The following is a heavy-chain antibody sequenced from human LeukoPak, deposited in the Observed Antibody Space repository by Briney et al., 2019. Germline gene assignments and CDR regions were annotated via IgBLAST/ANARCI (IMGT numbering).Heavy chain of an antibody. CDR2: IYPGDSDT. CDR1: GYSFTSYW. D-gene: IGHD3-22*01. Sequence: GESLKISRKGSGYSFTSYWIGWVRQMPGKGLEWMGIIYPGDSDTRYSPSFQGQVTISADKSISTAYLQWSSLKASDTAMYYCARLVPYYYDSSGYYGEFDYWGQGTLVTVSS. CDR3: ARLVPYYYDSSGYYGEFDY. V-gene: IGHV5-51*01. J-gene: IGHJ4*02.